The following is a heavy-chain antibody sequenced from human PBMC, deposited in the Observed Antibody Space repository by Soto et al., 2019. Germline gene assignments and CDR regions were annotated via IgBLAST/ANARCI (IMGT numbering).Heavy chain of an antibody. V-gene: IGHV3-30-3*01. CDR2: ISDNGRTK. Sequence: PGGSLRLSCAASGFTFSRHAMDWVRQAPGKGLEWVAFISDNGRTKDYADSVKGRFTISRDNSKNTLYLQMNSLRADDTAVYYCARSYSYYDSSGYPWGQGTLVTVSS. J-gene: IGHJ5*02. CDR1: GFTFSRHA. D-gene: IGHD3-22*01. CDR3: ARSYSYYDSSGYP.